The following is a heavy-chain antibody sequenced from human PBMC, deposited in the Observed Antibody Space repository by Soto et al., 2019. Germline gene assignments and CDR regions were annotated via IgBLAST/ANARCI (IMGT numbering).Heavy chain of an antibody. CDR1: GYFISSGCY. D-gene: IGHD2-2*01. CDR3: ARGHIVVVPTVGWFDP. J-gene: IGHJ5*02. Sequence: PSETLSLTCAVPGYFISSGCYWGWIRQPPGKGLEWIGSMFHSGSTHYNPSLKSRVTISVDTSKNHFSLRLSSVTASDTAVYYCARGHIVVVPTVGWFDPWGQGTLVTVSS. V-gene: IGHV4-38-2*01. CDR2: MFHSGST.